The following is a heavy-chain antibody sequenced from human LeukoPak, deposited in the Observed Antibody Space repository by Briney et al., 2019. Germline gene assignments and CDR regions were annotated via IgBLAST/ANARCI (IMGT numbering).Heavy chain of an antibody. J-gene: IGHJ4*02. Sequence: GRSLRLSCAASGFTFSSYPMHWVRQAPGKGLEWVAVISYDGSSDYFADSVKGRFTISRDNAKNTLYLQMNSLRAEDTAVYYCARVGQDYVWGSYRYAGFDYWGQGTLVTVSS. CDR2: ISYDGSSD. D-gene: IGHD3-16*02. CDR1: GFTFSSYP. CDR3: ARVGQDYVWGSYRYAGFDY. V-gene: IGHV3-30-3*01.